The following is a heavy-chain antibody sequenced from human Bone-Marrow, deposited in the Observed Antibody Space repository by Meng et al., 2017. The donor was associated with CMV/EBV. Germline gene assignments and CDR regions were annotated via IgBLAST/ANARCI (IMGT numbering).Heavy chain of an antibody. V-gene: IGHV3-7*01. CDR1: GFTFSNYW. Sequence: GESLKISCAASGFTFSNYWMCWVRQAPGKGLEWVANINPDGGGTYHADSVKGRFTISRDNAKNLLVLQMNSLRDEDTALYYCARDPDGFDYWGQGTVVTVSS. D-gene: IGHD2-8*01. CDR3: ARDPDGFDY. CDR2: INPDGGGT. J-gene: IGHJ4*02.